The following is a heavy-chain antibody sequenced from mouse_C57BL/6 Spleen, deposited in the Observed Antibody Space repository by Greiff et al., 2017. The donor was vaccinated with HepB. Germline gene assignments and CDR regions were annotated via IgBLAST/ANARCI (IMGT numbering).Heavy chain of an antibody. CDR1: GYAFSSSW. CDR2: IYPGDGDT. J-gene: IGHJ2*01. Sequence: VKLMESGPELVKPGASVKISCKASGYAFSSSWMNWVKQRPGKGLEWIGRIYPGDGDTNYNGKFKGKATLTADKSSSTAYMQLSSLTSEDSAVYFCAENRGKTSYWGQGTTLTVSS. V-gene: IGHV1-82*01. CDR3: AENRGKTSY.